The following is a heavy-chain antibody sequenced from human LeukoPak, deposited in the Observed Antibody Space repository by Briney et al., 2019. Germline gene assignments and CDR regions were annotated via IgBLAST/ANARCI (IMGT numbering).Heavy chain of an antibody. CDR1: GFTFSGYS. CDR3: AREVSEGFDF. D-gene: IGHD3-22*01. CDR2: FGTRSTSI. J-gene: IGHJ4*02. V-gene: IGHV3-21*01. Sequence: GGSLRLSCTASGFTFSGYSMNWIRQAPGKGLEWVSSFGTRSTSIYHAGSVKGRFAISRDNAKNLLYLQMNSLRAEDTALYYCAREVSEGFDFWGQGILVTVSS.